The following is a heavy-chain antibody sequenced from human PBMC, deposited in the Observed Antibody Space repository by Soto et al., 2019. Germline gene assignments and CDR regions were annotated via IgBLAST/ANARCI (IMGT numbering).Heavy chain of an antibody. V-gene: IGHV1-69*12. D-gene: IGHD5-18*01. CDR1: GGTFSTYA. Sequence: QVQLVQSGAEVKKPESSVKVSCKAPGGTFSTYAISWVRQAPGQGLEWMGGIIPMFGTANYAQRFQDRVTITADESTKTVYMELSSLRSEDTDVYFGASGIQLWLRRINNGYAGWGQGTLVTVSS. CDR3: ASGIQLWLRRINNGYAG. CDR2: IIPMFGTA. J-gene: IGHJ4*02.